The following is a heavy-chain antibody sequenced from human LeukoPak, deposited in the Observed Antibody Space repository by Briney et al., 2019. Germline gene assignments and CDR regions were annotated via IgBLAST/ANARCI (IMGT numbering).Heavy chain of an antibody. Sequence: GRSLRLSCAASGLTFSSYAMHWVRQAPGKGLEWVAVISYDGSNKYYADSVKGRFTISRDNSKNTLYLQMNSLRAEDTAVYYCASILGYCTNGVCSDYWGQGTLVTVSS. CDR2: ISYDGSNK. J-gene: IGHJ4*02. CDR1: GLTFSSYA. CDR3: ASILGYCTNGVCSDY. V-gene: IGHV3-30-3*01. D-gene: IGHD2-8*01.